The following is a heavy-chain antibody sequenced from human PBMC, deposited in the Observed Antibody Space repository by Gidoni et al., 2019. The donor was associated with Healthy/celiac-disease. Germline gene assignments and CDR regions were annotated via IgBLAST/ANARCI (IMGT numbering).Heavy chain of an antibody. CDR1: VFTFSSYA. CDR2: ISGSGGST. D-gene: IGHD3-22*01. J-gene: IGHJ4*02. V-gene: IGHV3-23*01. Sequence: EVQRLESGGGLVQPGGSLSVSCAASVFTFSSYAMSWVRQAPGKGLEGVAAISGSGGSTYDADSVKGRFTISRDNSKNTLYLQMNSLRAEDTAVYYCANSVPDSSGQDWGQGTLVTVSS. CDR3: ANSVPDSSGQD.